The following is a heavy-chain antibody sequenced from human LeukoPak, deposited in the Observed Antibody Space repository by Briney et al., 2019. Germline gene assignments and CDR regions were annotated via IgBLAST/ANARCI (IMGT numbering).Heavy chain of an antibody. Sequence: GGSLRLSCAASGFTFSNYAMNWVRQPAGKGLEWVSYSSSGSSTIYYTDSVKGRFTISRDNAKNSLFLQMNSLRAEDTAVYYCARGEQDMATMSIDYWGQGTLVTVSS. J-gene: IGHJ4*02. D-gene: IGHD5-24*01. CDR3: ARGEQDMATMSIDY. V-gene: IGHV3-48*01. CDR2: SSSGSSTI. CDR1: GFTFSNYA.